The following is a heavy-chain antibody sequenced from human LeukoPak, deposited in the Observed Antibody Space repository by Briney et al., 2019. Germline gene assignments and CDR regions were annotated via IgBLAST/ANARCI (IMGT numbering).Heavy chain of an antibody. CDR2: IIPIFGTA. CDR1: GGTFGSYA. J-gene: IGHJ3*02. V-gene: IGHV1-69*13. CDR3: ARGIAVATDAFDI. Sequence: SVKVSCKASGGTFGSYAISWVRQAPGQGLEWMGGIIPIFGTANYAQKFQGRVTITADESTSTAYMELSSLRSEDTAVYYCARGIAVATDAFDIWGQGTMVTVSS. D-gene: IGHD6-19*01.